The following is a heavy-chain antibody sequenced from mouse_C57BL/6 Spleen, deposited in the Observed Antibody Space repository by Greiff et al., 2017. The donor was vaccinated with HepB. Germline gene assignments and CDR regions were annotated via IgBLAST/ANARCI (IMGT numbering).Heavy chain of an antibody. Sequence: DVKLVESGGGLVKPGGSLKLSCAASGFTFSSYAMSWVRQTPEKRLEWVATISDGGSYTYYPDNVKGRFTISRDNAKNNLYLQMSHLKSEDTAMYYCARDRGYGGRDYFDYWGQGTTLTVSS. CDR3: ARDRGYGGRDYFDY. CDR2: ISDGGSYT. CDR1: GFTFSSYA. V-gene: IGHV5-4*01. J-gene: IGHJ2*01. D-gene: IGHD2-2*01.